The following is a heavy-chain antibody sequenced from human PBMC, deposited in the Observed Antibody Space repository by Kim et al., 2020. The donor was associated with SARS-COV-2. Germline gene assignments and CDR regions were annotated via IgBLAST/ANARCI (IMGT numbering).Heavy chain of an antibody. V-gene: IGHV3-30*01. D-gene: IGHD6-13*01. J-gene: IGHJ4*02. CDR3: ARTSLYSSSWYYFDY. Sequence: DSVKGRFTISRDNSKNTPYLQMNSMRAEDTAVYYCARTSLYSSSWYYFDYWGQGTLVTVSS.